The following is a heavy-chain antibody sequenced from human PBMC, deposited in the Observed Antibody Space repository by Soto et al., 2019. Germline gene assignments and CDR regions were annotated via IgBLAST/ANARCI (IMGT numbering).Heavy chain of an antibody. CDR2: MNPNSGNT. CDR1: GYTFTRYD. J-gene: IGHJ4*02. Sequence: ASVKVSCKASGYTFTRYDINWVRQATGQGLEWMGWMNPNSGNTGYAQKFQGRVTMTRNTSINTAYMELSSLRSEDTAVYYCAREYRSSSKEFDSWGQGSLVTVSS. D-gene: IGHD6-6*01. CDR3: AREYRSSSKEFDS. V-gene: IGHV1-8*01.